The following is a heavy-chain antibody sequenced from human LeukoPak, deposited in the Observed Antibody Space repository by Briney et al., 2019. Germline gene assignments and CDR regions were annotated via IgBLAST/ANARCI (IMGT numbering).Heavy chain of an antibody. Sequence: PGGSLRLSCAASGFTFSSYAMSWVRQAPGKGLEWVSAISGSGGSTYYADSVKGRFTISRDNSKNTLYLQMISMRAEDTAIYYCAKGLVSRSSLTFDCWGQGTLVTVSS. J-gene: IGHJ4*02. CDR2: ISGSGGST. D-gene: IGHD2-2*01. CDR3: AKGLVSRSSLTFDC. V-gene: IGHV3-23*01. CDR1: GFTFSSYA.